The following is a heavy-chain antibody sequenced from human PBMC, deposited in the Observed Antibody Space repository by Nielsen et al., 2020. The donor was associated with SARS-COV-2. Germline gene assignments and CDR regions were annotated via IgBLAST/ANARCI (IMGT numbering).Heavy chain of an antibody. CDR1: GFTFSSYG. V-gene: IGHV3-30*18. CDR3: AKGEFGPTTVTTIDY. J-gene: IGHJ4*02. CDR2: ISYDGSNE. Sequence: GESLKISCAASGFTFSSYGMHWVRQAPGKGLEWVAVISYDGSNEYYADSVKGRFTISRDNSKNTLYLQMNSLRAEDTAVYYCAKGEFGPTTVTTIDYWGQGTLVTVSS. D-gene: IGHD4-17*01.